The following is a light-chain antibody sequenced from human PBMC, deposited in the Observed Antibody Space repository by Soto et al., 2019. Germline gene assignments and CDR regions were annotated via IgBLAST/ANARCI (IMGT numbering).Light chain of an antibody. CDR3: AAWDDSLSGRYV. V-gene: IGLV1-47*01. CDR1: SSNKGSNY. CDR2: RNN. Sequence: GEGGSITKKRRSSNKGSNYEYWYQQRPGTDPKLLIYRNNQRPSGVPDRSSGSKSGTSASLAISGLRCEDEADYYCAAWDDSLSGRYVFVPGTKVTV. J-gene: IGLJ1*01.